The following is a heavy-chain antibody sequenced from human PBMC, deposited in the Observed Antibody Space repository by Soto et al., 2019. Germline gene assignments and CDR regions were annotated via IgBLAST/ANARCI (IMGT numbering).Heavy chain of an antibody. Sequence: QVPLVQSGAEVKKPGASVKVSCKASGYIFTAYSMHWVRQAPGQGLEWMGVVNPSGGSTNYAQKFQGRITMTRDTSTCTVYMDLSSLTSEDTAVYYCAREENCSDGICYSEYFQRWGQGTLVTVSS. CDR2: VNPSGGST. CDR3: AREENCSDGICYSEYFQR. D-gene: IGHD2-15*01. J-gene: IGHJ1*01. V-gene: IGHV1-46*01. CDR1: GYIFTAYS.